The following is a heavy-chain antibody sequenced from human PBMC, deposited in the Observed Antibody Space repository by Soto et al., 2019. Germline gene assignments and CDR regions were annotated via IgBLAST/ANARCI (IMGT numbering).Heavy chain of an antibody. D-gene: IGHD2-15*01. J-gene: IGHJ4*02. CDR1: GFTFSNAW. Sequence: GGSLRLSCAASGFTFSNAWMSWVRQAPGKGLEWVGRIKSKTDGGTTDYAAPVKGRFTISRDDSKNTLYLQMNSLKTEDTAVYYCTTTYCSGGSCYAPYFDYWGQGTLVTVSS. CDR2: IKSKTDGGTT. V-gene: IGHV3-15*01. CDR3: TTTYCSGGSCYAPYFDY.